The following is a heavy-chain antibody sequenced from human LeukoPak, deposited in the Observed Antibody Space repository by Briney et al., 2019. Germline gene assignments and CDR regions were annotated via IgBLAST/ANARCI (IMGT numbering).Heavy chain of an antibody. CDR1: GFPFSSYA. CDR2: ISGSGSIT. V-gene: IGHV3-23*01. D-gene: IGHD4-17*01. J-gene: IGHJ4*02. Sequence: GSLILSCAASGFPFSSYAMSWVRQAPGKGLEWVSGISGSGSITYYADSVKGRFTISRDNSKNTLYLQMNSLRAEDTAVYYCAKDLYGDYDNDYWGQGTLVTVSS. CDR3: AKDLYGDYDNDY.